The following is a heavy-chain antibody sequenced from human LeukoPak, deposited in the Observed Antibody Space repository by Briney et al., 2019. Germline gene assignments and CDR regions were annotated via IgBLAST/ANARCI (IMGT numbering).Heavy chain of an antibody. CDR3: ARYGSNSNWKSFDI. CDR2: IYYSGST. Sequence: SETLSLTCTVSGGSISSGGYYWSWIRQHPGKGLEWIGYIYYSGSTYYNPSLKSRVTISVDTSKNQFSLKLSSVTAADTAVYYCARYGSNSNWKSFDIWGQGTMVTVSS. V-gene: IGHV4-31*03. D-gene: IGHD6-13*01. J-gene: IGHJ3*02. CDR1: GGSISSGGYY.